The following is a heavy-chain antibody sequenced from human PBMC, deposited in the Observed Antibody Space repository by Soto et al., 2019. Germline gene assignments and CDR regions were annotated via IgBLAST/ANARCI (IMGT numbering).Heavy chain of an antibody. CDR1: GGTFSSYA. CDR2: IIPIFGTA. D-gene: IGHD1-7*01. J-gene: IGHJ5*02. CDR3: ARDPTVRITGTPSPHP. V-gene: IGHV1-69*13. Sequence: SVKVSCKASGGTFSSYAISWGRQAPGQRLEWMGGIIPIFGTANYAQKFQGRVTITADESTSTAYMELSSLRSEDTAVYYCARDPTVRITGTPSPHPWGQGTLVTVSS.